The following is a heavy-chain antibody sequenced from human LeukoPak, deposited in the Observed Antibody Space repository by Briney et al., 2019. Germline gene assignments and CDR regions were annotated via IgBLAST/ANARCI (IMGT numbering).Heavy chain of an antibody. CDR3: ARGGTSPDWGTVVLPFDY. Sequence: NPSETLSLTCTVSGGSISSYYWSWIRQPPGKGLEWIGYIYYSGSTNYNPSLKSRVTISVDTSKNQFSLKLSSVTAADTAVYYCARGGTSPDWGTVVLPFDYWGQGTLVTVSS. D-gene: IGHD4-23*01. CDR1: GGSISSYY. CDR2: IYYSGST. J-gene: IGHJ4*02. V-gene: IGHV4-59*01.